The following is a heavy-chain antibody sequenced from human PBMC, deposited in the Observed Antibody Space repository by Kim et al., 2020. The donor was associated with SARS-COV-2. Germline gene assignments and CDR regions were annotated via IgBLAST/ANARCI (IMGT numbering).Heavy chain of an antibody. V-gene: IGHV3-15*01. Sequence: GGSLRLSCAASGFTFSNAWMSWVRQAPGKGLEWVGRIKSKTDGGTTDYAAPVKGRFTISRDDSKNTLYLQMNSLKTEDTAVYYCTTGLSMIVGLYYFDYWGQGTLVTVSS. CDR3: TTGLSMIVGLYYFDY. J-gene: IGHJ4*02. D-gene: IGHD3-22*01. CDR2: IKSKTDGGTT. CDR1: GFTFSNAW.